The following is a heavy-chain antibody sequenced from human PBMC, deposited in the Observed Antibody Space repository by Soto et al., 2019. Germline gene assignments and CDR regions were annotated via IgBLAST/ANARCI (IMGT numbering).Heavy chain of an antibody. CDR3: ARDKAVAPDY. V-gene: IGHV3-48*02. CDR2: ISSGGSTI. Sequence: EVQLVESGGGLVQPGGSLRLSCAASGFTFSSYSMNWVRQAPGKGLEWVSYISSGGSTIYYPDSVKGRFTISRDNANNSLYLQMSSLRDEDTAVYYCARDKAVAPDYWGQGTLVIVSS. J-gene: IGHJ4*02. CDR1: GFTFSSYS. D-gene: IGHD6-19*01.